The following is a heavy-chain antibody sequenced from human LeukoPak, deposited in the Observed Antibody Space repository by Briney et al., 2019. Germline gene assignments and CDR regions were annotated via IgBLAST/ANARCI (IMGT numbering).Heavy chain of an antibody. Sequence: SETLSLTCAVYGGSFSGYYWSWIRQPPGKGLERIGEINHSGSTNYNPSLKSRVTISVDTSKNQFSLKLSSVTAADTAVYYCASTPLRIAGNNWFDPWGQGTLVTVSS. CDR3: ASTPLRIAGNNWFDP. V-gene: IGHV4-34*01. D-gene: IGHD6-13*01. CDR2: INHSGST. J-gene: IGHJ5*02. CDR1: GGSFSGYY.